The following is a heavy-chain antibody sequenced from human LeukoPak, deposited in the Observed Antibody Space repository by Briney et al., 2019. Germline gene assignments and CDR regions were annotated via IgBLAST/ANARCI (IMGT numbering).Heavy chain of an antibody. Sequence: GRSLRLSCETSGLTFSHFGMHSVRQAPGNGLEWEAVIWSDATNQNYADSVKGRFTISRENFKKTVSLQMDSLRVEDTAVYYCAKDAQRGFDYSNSLEHWGQGALVTVSS. J-gene: IGHJ4*02. V-gene: IGHV3-33*06. CDR2: IWSDATNQ. CDR1: GLTFSHFG. CDR3: AKDAQRGFDYSNSLEH. D-gene: IGHD4-11*01.